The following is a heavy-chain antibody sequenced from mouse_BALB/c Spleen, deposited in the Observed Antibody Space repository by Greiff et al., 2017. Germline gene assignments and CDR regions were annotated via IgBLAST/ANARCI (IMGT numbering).Heavy chain of an antibody. CDR3: ARSYYGSSYDY. D-gene: IGHD1-1*01. CDR2: IDPANGNT. Sequence: DVQLQESGAELVRPGALVKLSCKASGFNIKDYYMHWVKQRPEQGLEWIGRIDPANGNTKYDPKFQGKATITADTSSNTAYLQLSSLTSEDTAVYYCARSYYGSSYDYWGQGTTLTVSS. J-gene: IGHJ2*01. CDR1: GFNIKDYY. V-gene: IGHV14-1*02.